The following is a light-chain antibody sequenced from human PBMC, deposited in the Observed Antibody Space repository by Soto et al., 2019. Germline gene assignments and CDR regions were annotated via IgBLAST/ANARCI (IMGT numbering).Light chain of an antibody. CDR2: SAS. J-gene: IGKJ2*01. Sequence: DIQMTQSPASLSSSVGDSVTITCRASQNIINYLNWYQQKPGKAPNLLIHSASTLRSGVPSRFSGSGSGTDVSLTIISLQPEDFASYHCQQSFTIPYTVGQGNNVAI. V-gene: IGKV1-39*01. CDR1: QNIINY. CDR3: QQSFTIPYT.